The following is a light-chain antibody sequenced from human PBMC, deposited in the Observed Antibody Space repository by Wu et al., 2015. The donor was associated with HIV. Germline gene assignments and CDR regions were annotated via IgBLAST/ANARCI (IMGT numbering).Light chain of an antibody. Sequence: EVVMTQSPATLSVSPGERATLSCRASESVRANIAWYQYKPGQAPRLLVYGASARATGVPARFGGSGSGTEFTLTIDSVQSDDFAFYYCHQYDNWPPWTFGQGTKVDI. CDR1: ESVRAN. CDR3: HQYDNWPPWT. CDR2: GAS. V-gene: IGKV3-15*01. J-gene: IGKJ1*01.